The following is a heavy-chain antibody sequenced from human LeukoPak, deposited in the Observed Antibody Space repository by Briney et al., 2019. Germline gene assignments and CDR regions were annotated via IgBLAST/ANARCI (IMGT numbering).Heavy chain of an antibody. V-gene: IGHV3-33*01. CDR2: IYYDGSNQ. J-gene: IGHJ4*02. Sequence: GGSLRLSCVVSGLRFRNYGMHWVRQAPGKGLEWAAVIYYDGSNQYYADSVKGRFTVSRDNAKNTLYLQMDSLRAEDTAVYYCATDRNSGKYYDYWGQGTLVTVSS. CDR3: ATDRNSGKYYDY. CDR1: GLRFRNYG. D-gene: IGHD1-26*01.